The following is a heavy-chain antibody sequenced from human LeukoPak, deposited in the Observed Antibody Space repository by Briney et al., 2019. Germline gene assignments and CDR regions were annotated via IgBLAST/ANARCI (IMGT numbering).Heavy chain of an antibody. CDR2: FIPILGTA. CDR3: ARDHGLAYCGGDCYPNNWFDP. CDR1: GGTFSDYA. Sequence: SVKVSCKASGGTFSDYALNWVRQAPGHGLEWMGVFIPILGTANSTQNFQGRVTITADISTNTAYMELSSLRSDDTAVYYCARDHGLAYCGGDCYPNNWFDPWGQGTLVTVSS. D-gene: IGHD2-21*02. J-gene: IGHJ5*02. V-gene: IGHV1-69*10.